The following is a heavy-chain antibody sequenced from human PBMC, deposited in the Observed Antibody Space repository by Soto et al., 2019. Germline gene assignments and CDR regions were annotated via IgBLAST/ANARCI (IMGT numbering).Heavy chain of an antibody. CDR2: IIPIFGTA. CDR3: AREESGYCSSTSCRRYYYYGMDV. CDR1: GVTFSSYA. V-gene: IGHV1-69*06. D-gene: IGHD2-2*03. Sequence: SVKVSCKASGVTFSSYAISWVRQAPGQGLEWMGGIIPIFGTANYTQKFQGRVTITADKSTSTAYMELSSLRSEDTAVYYCAREESGYCSSTSCRRYYYYGMDVWGQGTTVTVSS. J-gene: IGHJ6*02.